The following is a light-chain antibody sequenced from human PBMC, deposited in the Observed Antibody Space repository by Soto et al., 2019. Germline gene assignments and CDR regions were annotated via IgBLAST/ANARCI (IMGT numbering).Light chain of an antibody. J-gene: IGLJ2*01. CDR1: TSNSGAGYD. CDR2: DKN. CDR3: QSYDSSLNSPLV. V-gene: IGLV1-40*01. Sequence: QSVLTQPPSVSGAAGQRVNISCTGSTSNSGAGYDVHWYQQLPGTAPKLLIYDKNNRPSGVPDRFSASKSGTSASLAITGLQAEDEADYYCQSYDSSLNSPLVFGGGTKVTVL.